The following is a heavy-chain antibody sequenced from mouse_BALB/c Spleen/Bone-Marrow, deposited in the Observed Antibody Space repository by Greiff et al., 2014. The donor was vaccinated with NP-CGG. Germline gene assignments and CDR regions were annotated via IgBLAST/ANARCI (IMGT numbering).Heavy chain of an antibody. CDR2: INPYNDGT. CDR1: GYTFTSHV. J-gene: IGHJ1*01. D-gene: IGHD2-2*01. CDR3: ARSLYGYDWYFDV. Sequence: EVQLQQSGPELVKPGASVKMSCKASGYTFTSHVMHWVKQKPGQGLEWIGNINPYNDGTKYNEKFKGKATLTSDKSSSTAFMELSSLTSEDSAVYYCARSLYGYDWYFDVWGAGTTVTVSS. V-gene: IGHV1-14*01.